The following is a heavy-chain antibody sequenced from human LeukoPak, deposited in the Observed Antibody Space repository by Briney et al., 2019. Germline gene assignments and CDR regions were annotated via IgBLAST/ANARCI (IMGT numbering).Heavy chain of an antibody. Sequence: AGGSLRLSCAAPGFTFRNYWMSWVRQAPGKGLGWVANINLDGSEKYYVDSVKGRFTISRDNAKNSLYLQMTSLRAEDTAVYYCARDARVVIDYWGQGTLVTVSS. CDR3: ARDARVVIDY. CDR2: INLDGSEK. D-gene: IGHD2-2*01. J-gene: IGHJ4*02. V-gene: IGHV3-7*01. CDR1: GFTFRNYW.